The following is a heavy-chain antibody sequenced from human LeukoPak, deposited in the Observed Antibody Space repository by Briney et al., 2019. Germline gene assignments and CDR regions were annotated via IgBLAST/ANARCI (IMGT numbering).Heavy chain of an antibody. CDR3: ARVPYCSSTSCYAIFDY. CDR2: IKQDGSEK. Sequence: PGGSLRFSCAASGFTFSSYWMSWIRQAPGKGLEWVANIKQDGSEKYYVDSVKGRFTSSRDNAENSLYLQMNSLRAEDTAAYYCARVPYCSSTSCYAIFDYWGQGTPVTVPS. V-gene: IGHV3-7*05. J-gene: IGHJ4*02. CDR1: GFTFSSYW. D-gene: IGHD2-2*01.